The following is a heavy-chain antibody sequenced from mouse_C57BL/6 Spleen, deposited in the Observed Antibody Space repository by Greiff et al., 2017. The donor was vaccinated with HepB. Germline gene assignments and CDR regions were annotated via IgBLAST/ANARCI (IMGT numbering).Heavy chain of an antibody. CDR2: ISSGSSTI. Sequence: VQLKESGGGLVKPGGSLKLSCAASGFTFSDYGMHWVRQAPEKGLEWVAYISSGSSTIYYADTVKGRFTISRDNAKNTLFLQMTSLRSEDTAMYYCARLRLTWDLDYWGQGTTLTVSS. D-gene: IGHD4-1*01. J-gene: IGHJ2*01. CDR3: ARLRLTWDLDY. CDR1: GFTFSDYG. V-gene: IGHV5-17*01.